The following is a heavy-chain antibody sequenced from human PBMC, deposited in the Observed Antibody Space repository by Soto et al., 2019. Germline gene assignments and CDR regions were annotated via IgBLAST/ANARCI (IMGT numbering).Heavy chain of an antibody. CDR3: ARDLPPSDY. D-gene: IGHD2-2*01. J-gene: IGHJ4*02. V-gene: IGHV1-18*01. Sequence: QVQLVQSGAEVKKPGASVKVSCKASGYTFTSYYSSWVRQAPGQGLEWMGWIRAYNGNTNYTQKLQGRVTMTTDTSTTTADMELRSLRSDDTDVYYCARDLPPSDYWGQGNLVTVAS. CDR2: IRAYNGNT. CDR1: GYTFTSYY.